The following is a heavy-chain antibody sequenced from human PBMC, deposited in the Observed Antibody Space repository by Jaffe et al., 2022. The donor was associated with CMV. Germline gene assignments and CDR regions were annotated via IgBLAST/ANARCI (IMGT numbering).Heavy chain of an antibody. Sequence: EVQLVESGGGLVQPGRSLRLSCAASGFTFDDYAMHWVRQAPGKGLEWVSGISWNSGSIGYADSVKGRFTISRDNAKNSLYLQMNSLRAEDTALYYCAKSNFQNRGGIDPWGQGTLVTVSS. CDR3: AKSNFQNRGGIDP. CDR2: ISWNSGSI. J-gene: IGHJ5*02. D-gene: IGHD3-10*01. CDR1: GFTFDDYA. V-gene: IGHV3-9*01.